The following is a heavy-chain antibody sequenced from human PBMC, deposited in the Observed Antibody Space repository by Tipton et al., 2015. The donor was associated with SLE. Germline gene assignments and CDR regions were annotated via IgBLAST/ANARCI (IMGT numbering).Heavy chain of an antibody. D-gene: IGHD3-9*01. V-gene: IGHV4-31*03. J-gene: IGHJ2*01. Sequence: TLSLTCTVSGGSISSGGYYWSWIRQHPGKGLEWIGYIYYGGSTYYNPSLKSRVTISVDTSKNQFSLKLSSVTAADTAVYYCARSLGILTGYYKGYWYFDLWGRGTLVTVSS. CDR2: IYYGGST. CDR3: ARSLGILTGYYKGYWYFDL. CDR1: GGSISSGGYY.